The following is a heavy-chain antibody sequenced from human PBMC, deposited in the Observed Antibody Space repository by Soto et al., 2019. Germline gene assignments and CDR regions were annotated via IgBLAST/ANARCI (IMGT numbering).Heavy chain of an antibody. CDR2: ISSSGSTI. D-gene: IGHD6-13*01. CDR1: GFTFSSYE. V-gene: IGHV3-48*03. CDR3: AREMQTPAYSSSWYIHYYGTDV. Sequence: PGGSLRLSCAASGFTFSSYEMNWVRQAPGKGLEWVSYISSSGSTIYYADSVKGRFTISRDNAKNSLYLQMNSLRAEDTAVYYCAREMQTPAYSSSWYIHYYGTDVWGQGTTVTGSS. J-gene: IGHJ6*02.